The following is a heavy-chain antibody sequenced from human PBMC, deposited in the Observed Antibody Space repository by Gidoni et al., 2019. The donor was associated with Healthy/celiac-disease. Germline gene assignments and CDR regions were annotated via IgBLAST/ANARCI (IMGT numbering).Heavy chain of an antibody. D-gene: IGHD5-12*01. Sequence: SSYAMHWVRQAPGKGLEWVAVISYDGSNKYYADSVKGRFTISRDNSKNTLYLQMNSLRAEDTAVYYCARRAKWPDAFDIWGQGTMVTVSS. CDR3: ARRAKWPDAFDI. CDR1: SSYA. V-gene: IGHV3-30-3*01. J-gene: IGHJ3*02. CDR2: ISYDGSNK.